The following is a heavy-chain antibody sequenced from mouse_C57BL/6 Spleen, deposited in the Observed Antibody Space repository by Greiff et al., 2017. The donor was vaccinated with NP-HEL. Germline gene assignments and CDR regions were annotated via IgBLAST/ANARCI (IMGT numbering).Heavy chain of an antibody. CDR3: TRGGSGDYAMDY. J-gene: IGHJ4*01. CDR1: GFTFSSYA. V-gene: IGHV5-9-1*02. D-gene: IGHD1-1*01. CDR2: ISSGGDYI. Sequence: EVKLVESGEGLVKPGGSLKLSCAASGFTFSSYAMSWVRQTPEKRLEWVAYISSGGDYIYYADTVKGRVTISRDNARNTLYLKMSRLKSEDTAMYYCTRGGSGDYAMDYWGQGTSVTVSS.